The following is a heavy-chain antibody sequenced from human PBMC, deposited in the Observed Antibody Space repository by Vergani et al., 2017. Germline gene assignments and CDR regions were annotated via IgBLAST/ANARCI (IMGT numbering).Heavy chain of an antibody. Sequence: VQLVESGGGVVQPGGSLRLSCVASGLSFNTYWMHWVRQVPGKGLMWVARIDEYGNRATYGDFETGRFTISRDNAKNTVFLQMNNLRADDAGVYYCVRTEYCTGIACNTRFDSWGQGALVTVSS. CDR2: IDEYGNRA. V-gene: IGHV3-74*02. CDR3: VRTEYCTGIACNTRFDS. CDR1: GLSFNTYW. D-gene: IGHD2-8*02. J-gene: IGHJ5*01.